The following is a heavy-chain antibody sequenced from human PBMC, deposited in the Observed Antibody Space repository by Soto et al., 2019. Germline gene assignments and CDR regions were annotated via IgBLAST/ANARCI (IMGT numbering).Heavy chain of an antibody. D-gene: IGHD2-15*01. J-gene: IGHJ6*02. V-gene: IGHV1-18*01. CDR3: ARAGAAPYYYYGMDV. Sequence: QVQLVQSGAEVRKPGASVKVSCKASGYTFSTSGMSWVRQAPGQGLEWMGWISTYNGDTNDAPKFQDRVTMTSDTSTSTVYMELRSRRSDDTAVYYCARAGAAPYYYYGMDVWGQGTRVTVSS. CDR2: ISTYNGDT. CDR1: GYTFSTSG.